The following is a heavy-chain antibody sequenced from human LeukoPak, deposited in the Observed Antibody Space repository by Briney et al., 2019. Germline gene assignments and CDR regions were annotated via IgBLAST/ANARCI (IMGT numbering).Heavy chain of an antibody. CDR3: ARDKEYGDYIDY. CDR1: GFTFSSYW. V-gene: IGHV3-7*03. J-gene: IGHJ4*02. D-gene: IGHD4-17*01. Sequence: EGSLRLSCAASGFTFSSYWMNWARQAPGKGLEWVANIKQDGSEKYYVDSVKGRFTISRDNAKNSLYLQMNSLRAEDTAVYYCARDKEYGDYIDYWGQGTLVTVSS. CDR2: IKQDGSEK.